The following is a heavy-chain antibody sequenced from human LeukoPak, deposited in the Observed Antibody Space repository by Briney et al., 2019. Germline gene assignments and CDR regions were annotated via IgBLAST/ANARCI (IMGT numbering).Heavy chain of an antibody. CDR1: GGSFSGYY. V-gene: IGHV4-34*01. Sequence: MPSETLSLTCAVCGGSFSGYYWSWIRQPPGKGLEWIGEINHSGSTNYNPSLKSRVTISVDTSKNQFSLKLSSVTAADTAVYYCARAIAAAAYYMDVWGKGTTVTVSS. CDR2: INHSGST. D-gene: IGHD6-13*01. CDR3: ARAIAAAAYYMDV. J-gene: IGHJ6*03.